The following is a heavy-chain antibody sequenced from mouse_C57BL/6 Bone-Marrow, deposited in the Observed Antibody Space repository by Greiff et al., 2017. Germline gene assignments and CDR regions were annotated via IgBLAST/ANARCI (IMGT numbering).Heavy chain of an antibody. V-gene: IGHV1-81*01. CDR1: GYTFTSYG. J-gene: IGHJ1*03. Sequence: QVQLQQSGAELARPGASVKLSCKASGYTFTSYGISWVQQRTGQGLEWIGEIYSRSGNTYYTEKLKGKAILTADKTSSTAHQELRSLTSEDYAVYFCTTDYYGSDCECYVDVWGTGTTVTVSS. D-gene: IGHD1-1*01. CDR2: IYSRSGNT. CDR3: TTDYYGSDCECYVDV.